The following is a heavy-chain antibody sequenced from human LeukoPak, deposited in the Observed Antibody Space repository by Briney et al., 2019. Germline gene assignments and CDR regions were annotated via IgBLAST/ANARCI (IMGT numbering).Heavy chain of an antibody. J-gene: IGHJ4*02. D-gene: IGHD3-22*01. V-gene: IGHV4-59*08. CDR1: GGSISSYY. CDR3: ARHYDSSGYWYCFDY. Sequence: TSETLSLTCTVSGGSISSYYWSWIRQPPGKGLEWIGYIYHSGSTNYNPSLKSRVTISVDTTKNQFSLRLSSVTAADTAVYYCARHYDSSGYWYCFDYWGQGTLVTVSS. CDR2: IYHSGST.